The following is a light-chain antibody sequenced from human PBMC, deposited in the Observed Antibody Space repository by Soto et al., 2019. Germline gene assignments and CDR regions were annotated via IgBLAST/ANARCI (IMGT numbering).Light chain of an antibody. J-gene: IGKJ5*01. CDR2: IAS. Sequence: DIRLTQSPSSLSASVGDSVTITCRASQSISTSLNWYQQRGGEAPKFLIYIASTLQTGVPARFSGSGSGTEFTLPISSLQPEDLATYYCHQCYSSPYTFGQGTRREIK. CDR1: QSISTS. V-gene: IGKV1-39*01. CDR3: HQCYSSPYT.